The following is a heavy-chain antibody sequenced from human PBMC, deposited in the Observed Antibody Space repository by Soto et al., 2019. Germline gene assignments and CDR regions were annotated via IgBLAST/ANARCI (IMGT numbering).Heavy chain of an antibody. V-gene: IGHV3-30-3*01. Sequence: QVHLVESGGGVVQPGRSLRLSCAGSGFSFSTYAMYWVRQAPGKGLEWLAVISYDGSNINYADSVKGRFTISRDNSNHILYLDMNSLRAEDTAMYYCASQVAVPFFDSWGQGTLVTVSS. CDR3: ASQVAVPFFDS. CDR2: ISYDGSNI. J-gene: IGHJ4*02. D-gene: IGHD2-2*01. CDR1: GFSFSTYA.